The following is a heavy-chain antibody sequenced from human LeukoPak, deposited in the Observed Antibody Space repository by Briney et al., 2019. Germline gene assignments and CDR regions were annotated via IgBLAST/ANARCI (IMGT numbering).Heavy chain of an antibody. CDR2: IWDDGNNK. D-gene: IGHD3-10*01. CDR1: GFSFSNHG. Sequence: GGSLRLSCAASGFSFSNHGMHWVRQAPGKRLEWVAVIWDDGNNKRYANSVNGRSTISRDNSENTLYLQMNGLTAEDTAMYYCARDSYQDYYGRFDPWGQGTLVIVSS. J-gene: IGHJ5*02. CDR3: ARDSYQDYYGRFDP. V-gene: IGHV3-33*01.